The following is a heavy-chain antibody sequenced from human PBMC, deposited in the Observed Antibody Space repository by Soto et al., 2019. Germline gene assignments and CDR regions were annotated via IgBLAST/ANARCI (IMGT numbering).Heavy chain of an antibody. CDR3: AACLFGVDFHFGMDL. CDR1: GGTFSSYA. Sequence: QVQLVQSGAEVKKPGSSVKVSCKASGGTFSSYAINWVRQAPGQGLEWMGGIIPIFATADYAQKFQGRVTVSADGSTSTGYLGLSSLRSWDTAVYYCAACLFGVDFHFGMDLWGQGAKVTLSS. CDR2: IIPIFATA. D-gene: IGHD3-16*01. V-gene: IGHV1-69*12. J-gene: IGHJ6*02.